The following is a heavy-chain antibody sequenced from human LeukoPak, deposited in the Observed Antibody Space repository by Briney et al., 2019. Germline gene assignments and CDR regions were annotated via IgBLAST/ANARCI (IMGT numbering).Heavy chain of an antibody. Sequence: GGSLRLSCAASGFTFSSYEMNWVRQAPGKGLEWVSYISSSGSTIYYADSVKGRFTISRDNAKNSLYLQMNSLRAEDTAVYYCARDSCSSTSCYFEYFQHWGQGTLVTVSS. CDR1: GFTFSSYE. V-gene: IGHV3-48*03. J-gene: IGHJ1*01. D-gene: IGHD2-2*01. CDR2: ISSSGSTI. CDR3: ARDSCSSTSCYFEYFQH.